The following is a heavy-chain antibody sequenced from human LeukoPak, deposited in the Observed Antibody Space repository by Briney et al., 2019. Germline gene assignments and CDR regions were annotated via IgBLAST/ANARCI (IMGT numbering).Heavy chain of an antibody. CDR2: ISSSGSTI. D-gene: IGHD3-22*01. V-gene: IGHV3-48*03. Sequence: PGGSLRLSCAASGFTFSSYEMNWVRQAPGKGLEWVSYISSSGSTIYYADSVKGRFTSSTDNAKDSLYLQMNSLRAEDTAVYYCARDRLVSSGWYYMDVWGKGTTVTVSS. J-gene: IGHJ6*03. CDR1: GFTFSSYE. CDR3: ARDRLVSSGWYYMDV.